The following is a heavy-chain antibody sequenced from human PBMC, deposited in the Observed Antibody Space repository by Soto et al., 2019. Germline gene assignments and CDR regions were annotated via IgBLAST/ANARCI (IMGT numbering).Heavy chain of an antibody. J-gene: IGHJ4*02. CDR1: GFTFSSYA. V-gene: IGHV3-30-3*01. CDR2: ISYDGSNK. Sequence: PGGSLRLSCAASGFTFSSYAMHWVRQAPGKGLEWVAVISYDGSNKYYADSVKGRFTISRDNSKNTLYLQMNSLRAEDTAVYYCAREKLYYDFWSGYHGGFDYWGQGTLVTVSS. CDR3: AREKLYYDFWSGYHGGFDY. D-gene: IGHD3-3*01.